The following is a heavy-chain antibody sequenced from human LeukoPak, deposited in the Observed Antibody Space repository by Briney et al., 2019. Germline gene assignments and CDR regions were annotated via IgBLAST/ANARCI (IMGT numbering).Heavy chain of an antibody. V-gene: IGHV3-48*03. CDR1: GFTFSTYE. Sequence: GGSLRLSCAASGFTFSTYEMTWVRQSPGKGLEWVSYISSSGSTIYYADSVKGRFTISRDNAKNSLYLQMNSLRAEDTAVYYCARCSNNYYYYMDVWGKGTTVTVSS. D-gene: IGHD2-15*01. J-gene: IGHJ6*03. CDR2: ISSSGSTI. CDR3: ARCSNNYYYYMDV.